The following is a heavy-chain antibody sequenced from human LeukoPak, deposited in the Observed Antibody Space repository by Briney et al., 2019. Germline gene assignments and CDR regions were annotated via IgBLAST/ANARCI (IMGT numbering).Heavy chain of an antibody. Sequence: GGSLRLSCAASGFTFSSYAMHWVRQAPGKGLEWVAVISYDGSNKYYADSVKGRFTISRDNSKNMLYLQMNSLRADDTAVYYCARGSGTVEYWGQGTLVTVSS. CDR1: GFTFSSYA. CDR2: ISYDGSNK. J-gene: IGHJ4*02. CDR3: ARGSGTVEY. D-gene: IGHD4-17*01. V-gene: IGHV3-30-3*01.